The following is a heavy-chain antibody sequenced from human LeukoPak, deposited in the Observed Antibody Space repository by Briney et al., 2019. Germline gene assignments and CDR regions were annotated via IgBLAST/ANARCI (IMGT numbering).Heavy chain of an antibody. Sequence: GGSLRLSCAASGFTVNNKYMNWVRQAPGKGLEWVSVISSGDNTYYADSVKGRFTISRDNSKNTLYLQMNSLRAEDTAVYYCAKTGVKFCSSTSCYLDYWGQGALLTVSS. D-gene: IGHD2-2*01. CDR3: AKTGVKFCSSTSCYLDY. CDR2: ISSGDNT. J-gene: IGHJ4*02. V-gene: IGHV3-53*05. CDR1: GFTVNNKY.